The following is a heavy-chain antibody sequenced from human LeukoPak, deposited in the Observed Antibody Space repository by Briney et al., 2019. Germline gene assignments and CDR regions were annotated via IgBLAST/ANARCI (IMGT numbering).Heavy chain of an antibody. Sequence: GGSLRLSCAASGFTVSSNYMSWVRQAPGKGLEWVANIKQDGSEQYYVHSVKGRFTVSRDNAKNSLYLEMNSLRAEDTAVYYCARRGNLDYWGQGTLVTVSS. D-gene: IGHD4-23*01. CDR3: ARRGNLDY. J-gene: IGHJ4*02. CDR1: GFTVSSNY. V-gene: IGHV3-7*05. CDR2: IKQDGSEQ.